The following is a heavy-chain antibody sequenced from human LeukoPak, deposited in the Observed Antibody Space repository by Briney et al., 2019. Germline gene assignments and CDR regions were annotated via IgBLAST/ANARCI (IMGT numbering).Heavy chain of an antibody. D-gene: IGHD6-19*01. V-gene: IGHV3-7*01. J-gene: IGHJ4*02. CDR3: ATSGYSSQPFDY. CDR1: GFTFSSHW. CDR2: IKQDGSEK. Sequence: GGSLRLSCAASGFTFSSHWMSWVRQAPGKGLEWVANIKQDGSEKYYVDSVKGRFTISRDNAKNSLYLQMNSLRAEDTAVYYCATSGYSSQPFDYWGQGTLVTVSS.